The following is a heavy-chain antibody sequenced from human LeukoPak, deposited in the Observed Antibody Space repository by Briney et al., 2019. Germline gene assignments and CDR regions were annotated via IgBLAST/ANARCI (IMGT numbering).Heavy chain of an antibody. Sequence: ASVKVSCKASGYTLTSYGISWVRQAPGQGLEWMGWISAYNGNTNYAQKLQGRVTMTTDTSTSTAYMELRSLRSDDTAVYYCARDVGVGVVVAADDYYGMDVWGQGTTVTVSS. CDR1: GYTLTSYG. CDR3: ARDVGVGVVVAADDYYGMDV. J-gene: IGHJ6*02. V-gene: IGHV1-18*01. D-gene: IGHD2-15*01. CDR2: ISAYNGNT.